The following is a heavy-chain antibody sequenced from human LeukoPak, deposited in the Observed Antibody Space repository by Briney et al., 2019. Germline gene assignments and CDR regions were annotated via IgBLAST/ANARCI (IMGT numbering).Heavy chain of an antibody. CDR3: ARHITGTTRYYYYYMDV. J-gene: IGHJ6*03. CDR2: IYPGDSDT. D-gene: IGHD1-7*01. CDR1: GYSFTSYW. Sequence: GEPLKISCKGSGYSFTSYWIGWVRQMPGKGLEWMGIIYPGDSDTRYSPSFQGQVTISADKSISTAYLQWSSLEASDTAMYYCARHITGTTRYYYYYMDVWGKGTTVTVSS. V-gene: IGHV5-51*01.